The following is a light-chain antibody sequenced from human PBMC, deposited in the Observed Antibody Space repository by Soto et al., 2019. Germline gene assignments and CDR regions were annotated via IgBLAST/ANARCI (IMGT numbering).Light chain of an antibody. V-gene: IGKV3-20*01. Sequence: EIVLTQSPGTLSLSPGERATLSCRASQSVTSSYLAWYQQKPGQAPRLLIYGASSRATGIPDRFSGSGSGXDXXXXXXXLXPEDFAXXXXXQYGSSSRTFGQGTKVEIK. CDR1: QSVTSSY. CDR3: XQYGSSSRT. J-gene: IGKJ1*01. CDR2: GAS.